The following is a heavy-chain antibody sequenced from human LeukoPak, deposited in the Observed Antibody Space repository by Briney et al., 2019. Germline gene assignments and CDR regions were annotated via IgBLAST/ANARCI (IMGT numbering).Heavy chain of an antibody. D-gene: IGHD6-19*01. J-gene: IGHJ4*02. Sequence: GGSLRLSCAASGFTFDDYTMHWVREAPGKGLEWVSLISGDADSTHYADSVKGRFITSRDNSKNSLSLQINSLTAEDTALYYCARGGQWLIYDWGQGTLVTVSS. CDR2: ISGDADST. CDR1: GFTFDDYT. V-gene: IGHV3-43*02. CDR3: ARGGQWLIYD.